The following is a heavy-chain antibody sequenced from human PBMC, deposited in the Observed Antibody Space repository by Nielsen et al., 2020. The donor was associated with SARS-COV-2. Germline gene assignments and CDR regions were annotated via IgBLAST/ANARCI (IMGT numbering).Heavy chain of an antibody. J-gene: IGHJ6*02. D-gene: IGHD3-3*01. CDR2: ISYDGSNK. CDR3: AKDALRFLEWLLPLDYYYGMDV. V-gene: IGHV3-30*18. Sequence: LKISCAASGFTFSSYGMHWVRQAPGKGLEWVAVISYDGSNKYYADSVKGRFTISRDNSKNTLYLQMNSLRAEDTAVYYCAKDALRFLEWLLPLDYYYGMDVWGQGTTVTVSS. CDR1: GFTFSSYG.